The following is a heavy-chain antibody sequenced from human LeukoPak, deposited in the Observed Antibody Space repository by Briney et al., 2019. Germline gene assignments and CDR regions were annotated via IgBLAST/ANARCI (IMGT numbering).Heavy chain of an antibody. V-gene: IGHV1-18*01. D-gene: IGHD2/OR15-2a*01. CDR1: GYTFNTYG. CDR3: ARSRIVSGYMDV. J-gene: IGHJ6*03. CDR2: ISGYNGNT. Sequence: ASVKLSCKASGYTFNTYGISWVRQAPGQGLEWMGWISGYNGNTNYAQNLQGRVTMTTDTSTRIAYMELRSLRSDDTAVYYCARSRIVSGYMDVWGKGTTVTVS.